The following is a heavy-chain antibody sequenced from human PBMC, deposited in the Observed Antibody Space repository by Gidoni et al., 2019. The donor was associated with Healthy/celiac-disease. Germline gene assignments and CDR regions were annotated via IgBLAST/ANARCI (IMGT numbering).Heavy chain of an antibody. V-gene: IGHV4-34*01. D-gene: IGHD4-4*01. Sequence: QVQLQQWGAGLLKPSETLSLTCAVYGGSFSGYYWSWIRQPPGKGLEWIGEINHSGSTNYNPSLKSRVTISVDTSKNQFSLKLSSVTAADTAVYYCARGRLKRYSVYYYGMDVWGQGTTVTVSS. CDR3: ARGRLKRYSVYYYGMDV. J-gene: IGHJ6*02. CDR1: GGSFSGYY. CDR2: INHSGST.